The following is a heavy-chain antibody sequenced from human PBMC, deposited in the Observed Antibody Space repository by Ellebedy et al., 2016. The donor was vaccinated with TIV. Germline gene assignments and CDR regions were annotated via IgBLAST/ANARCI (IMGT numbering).Heavy chain of an antibody. J-gene: IGHJ5*02. D-gene: IGHD3-10*01. V-gene: IGHV4-34*01. CDR1: GGSFSDYH. Sequence: SETLSLXCAVYGGSFSDYHWSWIRQFPGKGLEWIGEINHSGSANYSPSLKSRVTISVDTSKSQFSLKVTSVTAADTAVYFCARRGYGSGRYNWFDPWGQGTLVTVSS. CDR3: ARRGYGSGRYNWFDP. CDR2: INHSGSA.